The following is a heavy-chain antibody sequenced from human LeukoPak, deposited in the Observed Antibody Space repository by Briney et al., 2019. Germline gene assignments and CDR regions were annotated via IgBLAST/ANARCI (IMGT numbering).Heavy chain of an antibody. CDR1: GGSISSNSYY. J-gene: IGHJ3*02. CDR2: IYHSGST. CDR3: ARVGFSDAFDI. Sequence: PSETLTLTCAVSGGSISSNSYYWGWIRQPPGKGLEWIGSIYHSGSTYYNPSLKSRVTISVDTSKNQFSLKLSSVTAADTAVYYCARVGFSDAFDIWGQGTMVTVSS. V-gene: IGHV4-39*07. D-gene: IGHD5-12*01.